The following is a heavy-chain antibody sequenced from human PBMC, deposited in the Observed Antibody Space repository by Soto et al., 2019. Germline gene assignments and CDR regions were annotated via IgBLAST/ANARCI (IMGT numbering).Heavy chain of an antibody. J-gene: IGHJ4*02. CDR2: INPGGREK. CDR1: RFTFSSYW. V-gene: IGHV3-7*01. D-gene: IGHD2-2*01. CDR3: ARDKGYLDS. Sequence: EVQLVESGGGLVQPGGSLRLSCAASRFTFSSYWMSWVRQAPGKGLEWVAKINPGGREKFYVDSVKGRFTISRDNAKNSLYLQMNGLRAEDTAVYYCARDKGYLDSWGQGTLVTVSS.